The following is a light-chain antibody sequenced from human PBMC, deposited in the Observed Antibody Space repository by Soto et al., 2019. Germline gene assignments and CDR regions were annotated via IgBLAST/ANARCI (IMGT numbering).Light chain of an antibody. CDR1: QSVSSN. CDR3: QQYNNWPIT. V-gene: IGKV3-15*01. J-gene: IGKJ5*01. CDR2: DAS. Sequence: EIVMTQSPATLSVSPGERATLSCRASQSVSSNLAWYQQKPGQAPRLLIYDASTRATGIPARFSGSGSGTEFTLTISSLQSEDFALYYCQQYNNWPITFGQGTRLEI.